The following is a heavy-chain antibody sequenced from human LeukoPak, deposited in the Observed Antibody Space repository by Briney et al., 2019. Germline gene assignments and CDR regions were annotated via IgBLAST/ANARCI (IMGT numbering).Heavy chain of an antibody. Sequence: ASVKVSCKASGYTFTGYYMHWVRQAPGQGLEWMGWINPNSGGTNYAQKFQGRVTMTRDTSISTAYMELSSLRSEDTAVYYCARPYVWGSYRWLYYFDYWGQGTLVTVSS. CDR3: ARPYVWGSYRWLYYFDY. D-gene: IGHD3-16*02. V-gene: IGHV1-2*02. CDR1: GYTFTGYY. CDR2: INPNSGGT. J-gene: IGHJ4*02.